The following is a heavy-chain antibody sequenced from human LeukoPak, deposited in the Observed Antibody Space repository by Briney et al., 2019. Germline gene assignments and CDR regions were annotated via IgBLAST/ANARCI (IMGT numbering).Heavy chain of an antibody. V-gene: IGHV3-33*01. CDR2: IWYDGSNK. J-gene: IGHJ2*01. CDR1: GFTFSTYG. CDR3: ARSILNWDDWYFDL. Sequence: GRSLRLSCAASGFTFSTYGMLWVRQAPGKGLEWVAIIWYDGSNKYYADSVKGRFTISRDNSKNTLSLQMNSLRAEDTAVCYCARSILNWDDWYFDLWGRGTLVTVSS. D-gene: IGHD1-1*01.